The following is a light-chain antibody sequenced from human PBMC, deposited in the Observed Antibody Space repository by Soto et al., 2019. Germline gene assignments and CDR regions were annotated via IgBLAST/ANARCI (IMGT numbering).Light chain of an antibody. V-gene: IGKV1-39*01. CDR3: QQSYDTPRT. CDR2: AAS. J-gene: IGKJ1*01. Sequence: DIQITHSPSSLSASIRDRVTITCRASLTIGNYLNWYQQTPGKAPKLLIYAASTLRSGVPSRFSGSGSGTDFSLTISSLQPEDFASYYCQQSYDTPRTFGQGTKVDIK. CDR1: LTIGNY.